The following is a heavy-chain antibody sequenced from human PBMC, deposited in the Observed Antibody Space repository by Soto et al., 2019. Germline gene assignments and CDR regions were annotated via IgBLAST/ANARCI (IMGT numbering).Heavy chain of an antibody. CDR3: ARVDYYDSSGYYD. CDR1: GGSISSYY. J-gene: IGHJ4*02. D-gene: IGHD3-22*01. CDR2: IYYSGST. V-gene: IGHV4-59*01. Sequence: SDTLSLTCTVSGGSISSYYWSWIRQPPGKGLEWIGYIYYSGSTNYNPSLKSRVTISVDTSKNQFSLKLSSVTAADTAVYYCARVDYYDSSGYYDWGQGTLVTVSS.